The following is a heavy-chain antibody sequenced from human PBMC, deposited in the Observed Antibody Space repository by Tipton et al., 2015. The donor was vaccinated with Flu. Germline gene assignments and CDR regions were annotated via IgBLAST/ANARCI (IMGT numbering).Heavy chain of an antibody. J-gene: IGHJ4*02. CDR2: VYHGGTT. CDR3: ATTTYYYGSGSHDY. V-gene: IGHV4-38-2*02. CDR1: GYSISSRYY. Sequence: LRLSCIVSGYSISSRYYWGWIRQPPGKGLEWIGCVYHGGTTYYNPSLKSRVAISLDTFKNQFSLKLTSVTAADTAVYYCATTTYYYGSGSHDYWGQGTLVTVSS. D-gene: IGHD3-10*01.